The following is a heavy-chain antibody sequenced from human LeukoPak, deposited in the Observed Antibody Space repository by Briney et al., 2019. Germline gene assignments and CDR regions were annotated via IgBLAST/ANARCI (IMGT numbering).Heavy chain of an antibody. CDR1: GYTFTSYD. CDR3: ARGGLGYCSSTSCYNFDY. Sequence: GASVTVSFKASGYTFTSYDNNWVRQAAGQGLEWMGWMNPNSGNTGYAQKFQGRVTMTRNTSISTAYMELSSLRSEDTAVYYCARGGLGYCSSTSCYNFDYWGQGTLVTVSS. D-gene: IGHD2-2*02. CDR2: MNPNSGNT. J-gene: IGHJ4*02. V-gene: IGHV1-8*01.